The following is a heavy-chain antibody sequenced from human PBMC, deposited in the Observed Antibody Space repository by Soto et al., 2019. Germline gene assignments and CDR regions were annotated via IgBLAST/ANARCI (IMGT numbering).Heavy chain of an antibody. CDR1: GFTFSNAW. CDR3: TTYHIIRAYFFY. Sequence: EVQLVESGGGLVKPGGSLRLSCAASGFTFSNAWMNWVRQAPGKGLEWVGRIKSKTDGGTTDYAAPVKGRFTISRDDSKNTLYLQMNSLKTEYTAVYYCTTYHIIRAYFFYWGQGTLVTVSS. CDR2: IKSKTDGGTT. D-gene: IGHD3-3*01. V-gene: IGHV3-15*07. J-gene: IGHJ4*02.